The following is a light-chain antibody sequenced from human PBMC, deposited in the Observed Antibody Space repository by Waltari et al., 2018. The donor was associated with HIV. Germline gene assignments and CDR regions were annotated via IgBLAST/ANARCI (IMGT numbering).Light chain of an antibody. CDR3: SSFTSSDTPVV. CDR1: TSDVGGYDY. Sequence: QSALTQPASVSGSHGQSITISCTGTTSDVGGYDYVSWYQQHPGKVPKLIIYEVTNRPSGVSNRFSGSKSGNTASLTISGLQPEDEADYYCSSFTSSDTPVVFGGGTKLTVL. V-gene: IGLV2-14*01. CDR2: EVT. J-gene: IGLJ2*01.